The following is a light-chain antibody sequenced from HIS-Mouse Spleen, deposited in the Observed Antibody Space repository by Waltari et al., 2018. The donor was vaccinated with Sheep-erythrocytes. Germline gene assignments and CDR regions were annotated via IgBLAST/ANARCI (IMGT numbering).Light chain of an antibody. Sequence: DIQMTQSPSSVSASVGDRVTITCRASQGIISWLAWYQQKPGKAHKLLIYAASSLQSGVPSRFSGSGSGTDFTLTISSLQPEDFATYYCQQANSFPITFGQGTRLEIK. CDR1: QGIISW. CDR2: AAS. V-gene: IGKV1-12*01. CDR3: QQANSFPIT. J-gene: IGKJ5*01.